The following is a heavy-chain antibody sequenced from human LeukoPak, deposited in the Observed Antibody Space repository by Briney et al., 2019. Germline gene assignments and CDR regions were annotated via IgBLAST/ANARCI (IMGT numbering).Heavy chain of an antibody. CDR3: ARDHGGSSLGWFDP. CDR2: IYYSGST. J-gene: IGHJ5*02. V-gene: IGHV4-59*01. CDR1: GGSISCYH. D-gene: IGHD1-26*01. Sequence: SETLSLTCTVSGGSISCYHWSWIRQPPGKGLEWIGYIYYSGSTNYNPSLKSRVTISVDTSKNQFSLKLSSVTAADTAVYYCARDHGGSSLGWFDPWGQGTLVTVSS.